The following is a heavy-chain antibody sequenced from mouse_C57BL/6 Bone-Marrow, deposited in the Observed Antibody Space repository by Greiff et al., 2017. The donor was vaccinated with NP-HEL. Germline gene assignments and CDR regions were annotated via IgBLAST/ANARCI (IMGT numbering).Heavy chain of an antibody. D-gene: IGHD1-1*01. CDR2: IWSGGST. Sequence: QVQLKESGPGLVQPSQSLSITCTVSGFSLTSYGVHWVRQSPGKGLEWLGVIWSGGSTDYNAAFISRLSISKDNSKSQVFFKMNSLQADDTAIYYCARNPDYYGSSYGFAYWGQGTLVTVSA. CDR3: ARNPDYYGSSYGFAY. J-gene: IGHJ3*01. CDR1: GFSLTSYG. V-gene: IGHV2-2*01.